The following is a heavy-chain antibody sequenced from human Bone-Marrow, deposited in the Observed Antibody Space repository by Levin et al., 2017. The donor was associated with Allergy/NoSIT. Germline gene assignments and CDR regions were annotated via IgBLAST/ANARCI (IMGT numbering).Heavy chain of an antibody. CDR1: GYSFTGFY. V-gene: IGHV1-2*02. CDR3: SRRPHYYDSSGYYGSHAFDI. D-gene: IGHD3-22*01. J-gene: IGHJ3*02. Sequence: PGESLKISCKASGYSFTGFYLHWIRQAPRQGLEWMGWISPNSGGTNYAQKFQGRVTKSRDTSISTAYMELSRLRSDDTAVYYCSRRPHYYDSSGYYGSHAFDIWGQGTMVTVSS. CDR2: ISPNSGGT.